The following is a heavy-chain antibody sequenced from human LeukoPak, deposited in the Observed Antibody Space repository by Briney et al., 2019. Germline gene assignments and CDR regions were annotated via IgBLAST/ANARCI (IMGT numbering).Heavy chain of an antibody. V-gene: IGHV3-33*01. D-gene: IGHD3-9*01. CDR3: ARPQLRYFDWYLYGMDV. CDR2: IWYDGSNK. Sequence: GGSLRLSCAASGFTFSSYGMHWVRQAPGKGLEWVAVIWYDGSNKYYADSVKGRFTISRDNSKNTLYLQMNSLRAEDTAVYYCARPQLRYFDWYLYGMDVWGRGTTVTVSS. CDR1: GFTFSSYG. J-gene: IGHJ6*02.